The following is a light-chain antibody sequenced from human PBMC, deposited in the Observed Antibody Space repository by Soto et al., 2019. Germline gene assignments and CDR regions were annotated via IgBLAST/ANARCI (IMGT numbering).Light chain of an antibody. V-gene: IGLV2-8*01. J-gene: IGLJ2*01. CDR2: EVS. CDR1: SSDVGGYNY. CDR3: SFFADRKIVI. Sequence: QSALTQPPSASGSPGQSVTISCTGTSSDVGGYNYVSWYQQHPGKAPKLIISEVSKRPSGVPDRFSGSKSGNTASLTVSGLRVGEGAFYSASFFADRKIVIFGGGT.